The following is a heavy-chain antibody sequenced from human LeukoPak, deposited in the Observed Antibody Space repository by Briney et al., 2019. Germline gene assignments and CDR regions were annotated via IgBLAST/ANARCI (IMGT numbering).Heavy chain of an antibody. D-gene: IGHD3-22*01. CDR2: ISGSGGST. CDR3: AGVRLFSVVITTFFFDY. CDR1: GLTFSSYA. J-gene: IGHJ4*02. Sequence: GGSLRLSCVASGLTFSSYAMSWVRQAPGKGLEWVSTISGSGGSTYYADSVKGRFTISRDNSKNTLYLQMNSLRAEDTAVYYCAGVRLFSVVITTFFFDYWGQGTLVTVSS. V-gene: IGHV3-23*01.